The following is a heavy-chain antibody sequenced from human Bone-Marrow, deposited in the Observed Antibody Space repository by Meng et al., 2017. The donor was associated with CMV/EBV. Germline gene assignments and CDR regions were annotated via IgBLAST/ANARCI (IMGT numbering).Heavy chain of an antibody. CDR3: GRNRGGYGTSCYNYFHH. J-gene: IGHJ1*01. Sequence: ASVKVSCKASGYTFTDYYIHWVRQAPGRGLEWMGWITPHNGDTHFAQMFPGRVTMTGDTSVSTVYMQLNRMSSDDTAVYYCGRNRGGYGTSCYNYFHHWGQGTLVTVSS. CDR2: ITPHNGDT. CDR1: GYTFTDYY. D-gene: IGHD2-2*02. V-gene: IGHV1-2*02.